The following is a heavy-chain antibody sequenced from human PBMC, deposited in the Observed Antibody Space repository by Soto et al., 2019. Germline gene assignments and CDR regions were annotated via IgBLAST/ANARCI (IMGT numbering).Heavy chain of an antibody. V-gene: IGHV4-39*01. Sequence: QLQLQESGPGLVKPSETLSLTCTVSGGSISSSSYFWGWIRQPPGKGLEWIGNIHYRGSTYYSASLKSRVTISVDTSKNQFSLKLSSVTAADSAVYSCARGIGYYFDSWGQGTLVTVSS. CDR3: ARGIGYYFDS. CDR2: IHYRGST. CDR1: GGSISSSSYF. D-gene: IGHD5-12*01. J-gene: IGHJ4*02.